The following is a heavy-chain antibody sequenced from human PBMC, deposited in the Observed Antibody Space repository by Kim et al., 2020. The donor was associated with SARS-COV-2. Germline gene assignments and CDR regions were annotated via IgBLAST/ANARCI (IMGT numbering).Heavy chain of an antibody. Sequence: GGSLRLSCAASGFTFSTYAMSWVRQAPGKGLEWVSSISGSAGSTYYVDSVKGRFTISRDNSMNTLYLEMDSLRAEDTALYYCAKVDGSYYGAFESWGQGTQVTVSS. CDR3: AKVDGSYYGAFES. CDR2: ISGSAGST. D-gene: IGHD4-4*01. J-gene: IGHJ4*02. CDR1: GFTFSTYA. V-gene: IGHV3-23*01.